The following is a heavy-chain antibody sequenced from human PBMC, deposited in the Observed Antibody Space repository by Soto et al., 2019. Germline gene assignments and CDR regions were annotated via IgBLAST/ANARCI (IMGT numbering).Heavy chain of an antibody. D-gene: IGHD6-13*01. Sequence: SETLSLTCAVYGGSLGGYFWSWIRQPPGKGLEWIGEINPSGGTNYNPSLKSRVRISVDTSRNQFSLNLSSVTAADTAVYYCGRQRGSSSPDSSLQQWGQGTLVTVSS. CDR1: GGSLGGYF. CDR3: GRQRGSSSPDSSLQQ. J-gene: IGHJ1*01. V-gene: IGHV4-34*01. CDR2: INPSGGT.